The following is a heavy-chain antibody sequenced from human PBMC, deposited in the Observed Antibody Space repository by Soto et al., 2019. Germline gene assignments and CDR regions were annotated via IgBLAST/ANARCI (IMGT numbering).Heavy chain of an antibody. D-gene: IGHD1-20*01. CDR1: GFTFSRYA. CDR3: AKDFLVTGRAWYYFDN. J-gene: IGHJ4*02. Sequence: EVHLLESGGGLEQPGGSLRLSCAASGFTFSRYAMSWVRQAPGKGLEWVSGISGSGGDTYYADSVKGRFTISRDNSQNMLYLQMNSLRAEDTAVYYCAKDFLVTGRAWYYFDNWGQGTLVTVSS. V-gene: IGHV3-23*01. CDR2: ISGSGGDT.